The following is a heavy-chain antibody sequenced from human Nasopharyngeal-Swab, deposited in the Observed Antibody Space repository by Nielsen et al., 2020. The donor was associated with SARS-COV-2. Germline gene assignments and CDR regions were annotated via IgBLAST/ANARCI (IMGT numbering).Heavy chain of an antibody. V-gene: IGHV1-69*04. J-gene: IGHJ6*02. CDR1: GGTFSSYA. CDR2: IIPIFGIA. CDR3: ESKGGGDYYDSRRYYNYVMDV. Sequence: SVKVSCKASGGTFSSYAISWVRQAPGQGLEWMGRIIPIFGIANYAQKLQGRVTITADKSTSTAYMELSSLRSEDTAWYYCESKGGGDYYDSRRYYNYVMDVWGQGTTVTVSS. D-gene: IGHD3-22*01.